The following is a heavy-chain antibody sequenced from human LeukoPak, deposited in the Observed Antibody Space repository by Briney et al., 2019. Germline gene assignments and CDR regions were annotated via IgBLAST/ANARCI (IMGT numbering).Heavy chain of an antibody. D-gene: IGHD3-3*01. Sequence: GSLRLSCAASGFTVSSNYMSWIRQPPGKGLEWIASIYYSGSTYHNPSLKSRVTISVDTSKNQFSLKLSSVTAADTAVYYCARHVGGSRYYDFWSGFYTDYWGQGSLVTVSS. V-gene: IGHV4-39*01. CDR2: IYYSGST. J-gene: IGHJ4*02. CDR1: GFTVSSNY. CDR3: ARHVGGSRYYDFWSGFYTDY.